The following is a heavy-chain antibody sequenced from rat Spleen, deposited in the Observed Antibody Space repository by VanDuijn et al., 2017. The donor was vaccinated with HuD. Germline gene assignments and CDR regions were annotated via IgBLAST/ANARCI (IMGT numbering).Heavy chain of an antibody. CDR2: ISSGAGNT. J-gene: IGHJ2*01. CDR3: TRGGYFRH. V-gene: IGHV5S13*01. CDR1: GFTFSKYG. D-gene: IGHD2-5*01. Sequence: EVQLVESGGGLVQPGSSLKLSCAASGFTFSKYGMAWVRQAPTKDLEWVASISSGAGNTYYRDSVKGRFTISRDTAQNTLYLQMNSPTSEDTATYYCTRGGYFRHWGQGVMVTVSS.